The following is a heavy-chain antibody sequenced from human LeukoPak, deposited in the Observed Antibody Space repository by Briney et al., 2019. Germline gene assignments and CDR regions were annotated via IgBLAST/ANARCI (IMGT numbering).Heavy chain of an antibody. CDR1: GGSFSGYY. CDR3: ARGGSERYCSGGSCYAGDYYYGMDV. J-gene: IGHJ6*02. CDR2: INHSGST. Sequence: PSETLSLTCAVYGGSFSGYYWSWIRQPPGKGLEWIGEINHSGSTNYNPSLKSRVTISVDTSKNQFSLKLSSVPAADTAVYYCARGGSERYCSGGSCYAGDYYYGMDVWGQGTTVTVSS. V-gene: IGHV4-34*01. D-gene: IGHD2-15*01.